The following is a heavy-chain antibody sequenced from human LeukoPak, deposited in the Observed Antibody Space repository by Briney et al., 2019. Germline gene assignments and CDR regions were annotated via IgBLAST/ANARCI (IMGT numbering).Heavy chain of an antibody. V-gene: IGHV1-69*04. Sequence: GSSVKVSCKASGGTFSSYVISWVRQAPGQGVEWMGRIIPIFGITNYAQKFHGRVTITADKSTSTAYMELSSLRSEDTAVYYCATPYDYVWGRTYYGMDIWGQGTTVTVSS. D-gene: IGHD3-16*01. CDR1: GGTFSSYV. CDR2: IIPIFGIT. J-gene: IGHJ6*02. CDR3: ATPYDYVWGRTYYGMDI.